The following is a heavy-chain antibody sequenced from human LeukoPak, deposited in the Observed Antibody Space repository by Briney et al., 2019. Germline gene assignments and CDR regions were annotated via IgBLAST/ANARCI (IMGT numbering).Heavy chain of an antibody. J-gene: IGHJ4*02. Sequence: GGSLRLSCAASGFSFRNYWMHWVRQPPGKGLVWVSRIKNDGTTTKYADSVKGRFIISRDNAKNTLYLQMSNLKAEDTAVYYCAGSAYYSDSSGYYMVDYWGQGTLVSVSS. V-gene: IGHV3-74*01. CDR2: IKNDGTTT. CDR1: GFSFRNYW. CDR3: AGSAYYSDSSGYYMVDY. D-gene: IGHD3-22*01.